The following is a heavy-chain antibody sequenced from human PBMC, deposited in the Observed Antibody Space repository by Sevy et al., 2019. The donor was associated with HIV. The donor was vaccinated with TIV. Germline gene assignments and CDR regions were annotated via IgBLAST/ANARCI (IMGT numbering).Heavy chain of an antibody. CDR3: ARISTPRGKFNWFEP. J-gene: IGHJ5*02. V-gene: IGHV1-18*01. Sequence: ASVKVSCKASGYTFDSYGISWVRQAPGQGLEYMGWIGPYNGNIKYAQNIQDRVTMTTDSSTSAAYMELSSLRSDDTAVYFCARISTPRGKFNWFEPWGQGTLVTVSS. CDR2: IGPYNGNI. CDR1: GYTFDSYG. D-gene: IGHD3-10*01.